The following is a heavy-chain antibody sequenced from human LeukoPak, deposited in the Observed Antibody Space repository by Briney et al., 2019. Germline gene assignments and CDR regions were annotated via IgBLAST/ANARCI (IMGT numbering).Heavy chain of an antibody. D-gene: IGHD6-13*01. CDR1: GYTYTNYA. CDR3: ARGRAASGSRVFDI. V-gene: IGHV1-18*01. CDR2: ISTYNGHT. J-gene: IGHJ3*02. Sequence: GASVKVSCKASGYTYTNYAITWVRQAPGQGLDWMGWISTYNGHTNFAQNFQGRVTMTTDTSTSTAYMELRSLRSDDKAVYYCARGRAASGSRVFDIWGQGTMVTVSS.